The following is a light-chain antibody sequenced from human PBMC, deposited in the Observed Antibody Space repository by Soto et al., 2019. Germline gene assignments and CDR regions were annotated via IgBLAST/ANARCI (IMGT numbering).Light chain of an antibody. V-gene: IGKV2-28*01. Sequence: DMGRTRSPLSCPFTLGKPASIPCRSSKTFLLSIESNYLDWYLQKPGQSPQLLIYLGSNRASGVPDRFSGSGSGTDFTLKISRVEAEDVGVYYCMQALQTPQAFGQGTKVEIK. CDR1: KTFLLSIESNY. J-gene: IGKJ1*01. CDR2: LGS. CDR3: MQALQTPQA.